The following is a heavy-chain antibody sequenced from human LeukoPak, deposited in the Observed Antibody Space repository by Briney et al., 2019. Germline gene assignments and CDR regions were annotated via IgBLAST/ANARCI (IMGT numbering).Heavy chain of an antibody. J-gene: IGHJ6*03. CDR1: GYTFTGYY. Sequence: ASVKVSCEASGYTFTGYYMHWVRQAPGQGLEWMGWINPNSGGTNYAQKFQGRVTMTRDTSISTAYMELSRLRSDDTAVYYCARGGPVWEEPYYYYMDVWGKGTTVTVSS. CDR2: INPNSGGT. V-gene: IGHV1-2*02. CDR3: ARGGPVWEEPYYYYMDV. D-gene: IGHD3-16*01.